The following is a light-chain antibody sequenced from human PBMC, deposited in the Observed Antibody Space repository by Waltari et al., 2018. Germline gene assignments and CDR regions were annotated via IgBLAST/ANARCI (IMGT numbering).Light chain of an antibody. J-gene: IGKJ2*01. V-gene: IGKV1-39*01. CDR1: QSINRY. CDR2: AAS. Sequence: DIQITQSPSSLSASVGDRVTITCRASQSINRYLHWYQQKPGKAPKLLIYAASSLQSGVPSRFSVSGSGTDFTLTISSLQPEDFATYYCQQSYSTPPTFGQGTKLEIK. CDR3: QQSYSTPPT.